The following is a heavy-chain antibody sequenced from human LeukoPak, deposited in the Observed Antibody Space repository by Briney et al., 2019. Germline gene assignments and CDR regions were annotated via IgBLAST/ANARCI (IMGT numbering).Heavy chain of an antibody. D-gene: IGHD3-10*01. Sequence: SETLSLTCTVSSGSISTSNYYWGWVRQPPGKALEWIGNIYYSGSTNYNPSLKSRVTISVDTSKNQFSLKLSSVTAADTAVYYCARAPGGYGSGSRGAFDIWGQGTMVTVSS. CDR2: IYYSGST. CDR1: SGSISTSNYY. V-gene: IGHV4-61*05. CDR3: ARAPGGYGSGSRGAFDI. J-gene: IGHJ3*02.